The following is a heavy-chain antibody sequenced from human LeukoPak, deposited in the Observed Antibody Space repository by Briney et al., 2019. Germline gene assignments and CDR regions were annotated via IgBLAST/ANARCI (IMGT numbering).Heavy chain of an antibody. J-gene: IGHJ4*02. Sequence: ASVKVSCKASGYTFTGYYIHWVRQAPGQGLEWMGWINPDSGGTNYAQKFQGRVTMTRDTSISTAYLELSSLRSDDTAVYYCARDRDGAQGGYWGQGTLVTVSS. V-gene: IGHV1-2*02. D-gene: IGHD4-17*01. CDR2: INPDSGGT. CDR1: GYTFTGYY. CDR3: ARDRDGAQGGY.